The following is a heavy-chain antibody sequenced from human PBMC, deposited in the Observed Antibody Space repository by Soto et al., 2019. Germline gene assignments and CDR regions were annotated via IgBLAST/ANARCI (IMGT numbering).Heavy chain of an antibody. CDR2: IYYSGRT. CDR1: GGSISSYY. Sequence: QVQLQESGPGLVKPSETLSLTCTVSGGSISSYYWSWVRQPPGKGLEWIGYIYYSGRTNYNPSLKRRATLSVHTPKNQCALQLSSVTVAARAVYFCARYNWGAMGAFDIWGQGTMVTVSS. J-gene: IGHJ3*02. D-gene: IGHD1-1*01. CDR3: ARYNWGAMGAFDI. V-gene: IGHV4-59*01.